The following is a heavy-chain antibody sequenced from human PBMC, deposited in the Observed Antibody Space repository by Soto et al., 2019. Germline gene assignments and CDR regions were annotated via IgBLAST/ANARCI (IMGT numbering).Heavy chain of an antibody. J-gene: IGHJ5*02. CDR2: IYYSGST. D-gene: IGHD2-15*01. Sequence: PSETLSLTCAVSGYSISSSNWWGWIRQPPGKGLEWIGYIYYSGSTYYNPSLKSRVTMSVDTSKNQFSLKLSSVTAVDTAVYYCARTDCSGGSCYSGWFDPWGQGTLVTVSS. V-gene: IGHV4-28*01. CDR1: GYSISSSNW. CDR3: ARTDCSGGSCYSGWFDP.